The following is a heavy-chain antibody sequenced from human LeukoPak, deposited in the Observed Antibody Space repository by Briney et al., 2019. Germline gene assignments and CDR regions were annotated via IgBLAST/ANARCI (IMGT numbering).Heavy chain of an antibody. CDR2: ISGSGGST. V-gene: IGHV3-23*01. CDR1: GFTFSSYA. D-gene: IGHD1-26*01. Sequence: RGSLRLSCAASGFTFSSYAMSWVRQAPGKGLEWVSAISGSGGSTYYADSVKGRFTISRDNSKNTLYLQMNSLRAEDTAVYYCAKGGSYSPYYFDYWGQGTLVTVSS. CDR3: AKGGSYSPYYFDY. J-gene: IGHJ4*02.